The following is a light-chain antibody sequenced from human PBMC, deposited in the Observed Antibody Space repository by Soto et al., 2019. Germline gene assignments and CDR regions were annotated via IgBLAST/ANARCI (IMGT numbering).Light chain of an antibody. Sequence: QSALTHPASVSGSPGQSITISCTGTSSEVGGYNYVSWYQQHPGKAPQLMIYEVSKRPSGVSNRFSGSKSGNTASLTISGLQAEDEADYYCSSYTSSSTRVFGGGTTLTVL. V-gene: IGLV2-14*01. CDR2: EVS. CDR3: SSYTSSSTRV. J-gene: IGLJ3*02. CDR1: SSEVGGYNY.